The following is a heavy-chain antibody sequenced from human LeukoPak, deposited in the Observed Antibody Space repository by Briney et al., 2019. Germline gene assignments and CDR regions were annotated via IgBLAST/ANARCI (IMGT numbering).Heavy chain of an antibody. D-gene: IGHD3-9*01. CDR3: ARWGDYDVLTGYYVPDY. V-gene: IGHV3-23*01. CDR1: GFTFSNYA. J-gene: IGHJ4*02. CDR2: ILGSGGST. Sequence: GASLRLSCAASGFTFSNYAMSWVRQAPGKGLEWVSAILGSGGSTYYADSVKGRFTVSRDNSKSTLYLQMNSLRAEDTALYYCARWGDYDVLTGYYVPDYWGQGTLVTVSS.